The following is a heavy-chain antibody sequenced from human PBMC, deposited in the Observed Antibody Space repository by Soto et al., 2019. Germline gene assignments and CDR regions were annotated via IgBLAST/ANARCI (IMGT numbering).Heavy chain of an antibody. CDR3: ARGGRWLFDY. CDR1: GGSISTDNW. J-gene: IGHJ4*02. V-gene: IGHV4-4*02. Sequence: QVQLEESGPGLVKPSGTLSLTCAVSGGSISTDNWWSWVRQPPGKGLEWVGEIYHTGNTNYNPSLKRRLTISIDKSKDQFSLDVTFVTAADTAVYYCARGGRWLFDYWGQGALVTVSS. D-gene: IGHD6-19*01. CDR2: IYHTGNT.